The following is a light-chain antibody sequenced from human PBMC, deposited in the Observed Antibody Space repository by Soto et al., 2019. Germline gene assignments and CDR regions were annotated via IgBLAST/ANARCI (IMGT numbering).Light chain of an antibody. CDR3: GTWDSSLSAYV. Sequence: QSVLTQPPSVSAAPGQKATISCSGSTFNIGNNFVSWYQQLPGTAPKVLIYDNNKRPSGIPDRFSASKSGTSATLGITGLQTGDEAVYYCGTWDSSLSAYVFGTGTKVTVL. CDR1: TFNIGNNF. V-gene: IGLV1-51*01. J-gene: IGLJ1*01. CDR2: DNN.